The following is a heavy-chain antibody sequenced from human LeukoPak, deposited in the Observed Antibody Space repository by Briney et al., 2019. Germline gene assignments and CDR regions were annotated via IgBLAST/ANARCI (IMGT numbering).Heavy chain of an antibody. CDR2: IIPMFETA. CDR1: GGTFNSYA. Sequence: SVKVSCKASGGTFNSYAISWVRQAPGQGLELMGGIIPMFETANYAQKFQGRVTITADEFTTTVYMELSSLRSEDTAVYYCARGIRYYDILTGHVKGHDNSYYYYMDVWGQGTAVTISS. J-gene: IGHJ6*03. V-gene: IGHV1-69*13. D-gene: IGHD3-9*01. CDR3: ARGIRYYDILTGHVKGHDNSYYYYMDV.